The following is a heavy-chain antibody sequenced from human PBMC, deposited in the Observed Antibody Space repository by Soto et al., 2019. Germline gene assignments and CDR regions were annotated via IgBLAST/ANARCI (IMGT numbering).Heavy chain of an antibody. Sequence: GEPLKISCKGSGYSFAGYWITWVRQKPGKGLEWMGRIDPSDSQTYYSPSFRGHVTISVTKSITTVFLQWSSLRASDTAMYYCARQIYDSDTGPNFQYYFDSWGQGTPVTVSS. CDR3: ARQIYDSDTGPNFQYYFDS. CDR1: GYSFAGYW. CDR2: IDPSDSQT. D-gene: IGHD3-22*01. V-gene: IGHV5-10-1*01. J-gene: IGHJ4*02.